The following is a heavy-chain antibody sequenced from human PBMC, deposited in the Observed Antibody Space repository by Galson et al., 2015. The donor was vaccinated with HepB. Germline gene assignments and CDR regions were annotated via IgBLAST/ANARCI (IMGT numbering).Heavy chain of an antibody. J-gene: IGHJ4*02. CDR1: GYTFTAYY. CDR3: ARAPYSGYDVPAY. V-gene: IGHV1-2*02. CDR2: INPNSGGT. Sequence: SVKVSCKASGYTFTAYYIHWVRQAPGQGLEWMGWINPNSGGTNYAQKFRGRVTMTRDTSISTAYMELSRLRSDDAAVYYCARAPYSGYDVPAYWGQGTLVTVSS. D-gene: IGHD5-12*01.